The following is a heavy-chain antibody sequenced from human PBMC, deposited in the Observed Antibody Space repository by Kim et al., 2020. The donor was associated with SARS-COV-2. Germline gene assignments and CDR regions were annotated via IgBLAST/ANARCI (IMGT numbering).Heavy chain of an antibody. CDR1: GGSISSYY. J-gene: IGHJ4*02. CDR3: ARWGSYSGDFDY. D-gene: IGHD3-16*01. V-gene: IGHV4-59*08. Sequence: SETLSLTCTVSGGSISSYYWSWIRQPPGKGLEWIGYIYYSGSTNYNPSLKSRDTISVDTSKNQFSLKLSSVTAADTDVTYCARWGSYSGDFDYWGQGTRV. CDR2: IYYSGST.